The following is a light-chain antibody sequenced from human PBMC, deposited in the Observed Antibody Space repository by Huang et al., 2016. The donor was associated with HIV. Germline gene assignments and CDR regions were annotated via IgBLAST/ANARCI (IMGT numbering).Light chain of an antibody. CDR3: MQSIQPTT. Sequence: DVVLTQTQLSLSVTPGQTASISCKSRQSLLHTDGKTYLYWYLQKPGQSPQLLISEVSNRFSGVPERFSGSGSGTDFTLKITRVEAEDVGVYYCMQSIQPTTFGQGTKVEI. J-gene: IGKJ1*01. CDR1: QSLLHTDGKTY. V-gene: IGKV2D-29*02. CDR2: EVS.